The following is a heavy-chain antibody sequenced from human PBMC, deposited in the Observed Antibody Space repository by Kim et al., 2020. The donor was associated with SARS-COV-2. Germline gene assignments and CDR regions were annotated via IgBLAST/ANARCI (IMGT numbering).Heavy chain of an antibody. CDR3: ARAPENYDFWSGYYGDLRGYAFDI. CDR2: ISAYNGNT. Sequence: ASVKVSCKASGYTFTSYGISWVRQAPGQGLEWMGWISAYNGNTNYAQKLQGRVTMTTDTSTSTAYMELRSLRSDDTAVYYCARAPENYDFWSGYYGDLRGYAFDIWGQGTMVTVSS. J-gene: IGHJ3*02. D-gene: IGHD3-3*01. CDR1: GYTFTSYG. V-gene: IGHV1-18*01.